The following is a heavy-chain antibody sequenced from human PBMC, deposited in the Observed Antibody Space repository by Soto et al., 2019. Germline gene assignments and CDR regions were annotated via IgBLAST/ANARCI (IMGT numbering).Heavy chain of an antibody. J-gene: IGHJ6*02. CDR3: AKTSSSWYPYHYYYGMDV. CDR2: ISAYNGNT. D-gene: IGHD6-13*01. CDR1: GYTFTSYG. Sequence: ASVKVSCKASGYTFTSYGISWVRQAPGQGLEWMGWISAYNGNTNYAQKLQGRVTITTDTSTSTVYMELRSLRSDDTAVYYRAKTSSSWYPYHYYYGMDVWGQGTTVTVSS. V-gene: IGHV1-18*01.